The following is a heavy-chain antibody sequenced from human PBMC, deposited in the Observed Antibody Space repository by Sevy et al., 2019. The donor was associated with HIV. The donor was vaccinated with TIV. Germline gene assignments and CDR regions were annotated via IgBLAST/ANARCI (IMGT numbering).Heavy chain of an antibody. D-gene: IGHD3-22*01. CDR3: ARVPLYSDSHINDY. J-gene: IGHJ4*02. Sequence: GGSLRLSCTASGFTFSPYSMNWIRQAPGKGLEWLSYISGTGNTIYYAGSVKGRFTISRDNAKNSLYLQMNSLRAEDTAVYYCARVPLYSDSHINDYWGQGTLATVSS. V-gene: IGHV3-48*04. CDR1: GFTFSPYS. CDR2: ISGTGNTI.